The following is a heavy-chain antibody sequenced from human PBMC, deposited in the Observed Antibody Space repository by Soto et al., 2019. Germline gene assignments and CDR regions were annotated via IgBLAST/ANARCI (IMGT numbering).Heavy chain of an antibody. J-gene: IGHJ4*02. CDR3: AKEFYYDASGQYSDLYFDS. CDR2: ISTRGGRT. Sequence: EVLLLESGGGLTQPGGSLRLACAASGFSFSSYAMGWVRQAPPQGLEWVSSISTRGGRTYYADSVKGRFSISRDNSANAVYLDMDNLRAEDTGIYYCAKEFYYDASGQYSDLYFDSWGQGALVTVSS. D-gene: IGHD3-22*01. V-gene: IGHV3-23*01. CDR1: GFSFSSYA.